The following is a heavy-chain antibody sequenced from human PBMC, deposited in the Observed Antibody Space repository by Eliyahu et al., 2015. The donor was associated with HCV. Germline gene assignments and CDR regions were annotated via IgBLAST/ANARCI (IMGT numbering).Heavy chain of an antibody. CDR1: GYVXTSYG. CDR2: ISAYSGNT. V-gene: IGHV1-18*01. CDR3: AKDEGVVGIHDALDI. D-gene: IGHD3-3*01. Sequence: QEQLVQSGAEVKRPGASVKVSXXAXGYVXTSYGIXWVRQAPGQGLEWMGWISAYSGNTRHGQKFQGRVTLTTDTSTNTAYMEVRSLRSDDTAMYYCAKDEGVVGIHDALDIWGQGTMVTVSS. J-gene: IGHJ3*02.